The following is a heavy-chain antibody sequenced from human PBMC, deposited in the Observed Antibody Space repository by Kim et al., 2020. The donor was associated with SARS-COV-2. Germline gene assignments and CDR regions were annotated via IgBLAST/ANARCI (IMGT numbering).Heavy chain of an antibody. CDR3: AKDLDIVVVPAAITSYYYYGMDV. CDR1: GFTFSSYG. CDR2: ISYDGSNK. D-gene: IGHD2-2*02. V-gene: IGHV3-30*18. J-gene: IGHJ6*02. Sequence: GGSLRLSCAASGFTFSSYGMHWVRQAPGKGLEWVAVISYDGSNKYYADSVKGRFTISRDNSKNTLYLQMNSLRAEDTAVYYCAKDLDIVVVPAAITSYYYYGMDVWGQGTTSPSP.